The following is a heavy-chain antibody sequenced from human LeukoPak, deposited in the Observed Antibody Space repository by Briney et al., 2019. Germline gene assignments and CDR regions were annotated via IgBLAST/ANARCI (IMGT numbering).Heavy chain of an antibody. CDR1: GFTFSNYW. CDR3: AKGSYYDSSGSFYFDY. J-gene: IGHJ4*02. V-gene: IGHV3-23*01. CDR2: ISGSGDNT. Sequence: GGSLRLSCAASGFTFSNYWMSWVRQAPGKGLEWVSGISGSGDNTYYADSVKGRFTISRDNSKNTLYVQVNSLGTEDTAAYYCAKGSYYDSSGSFYFDYWGQGTLVTVSS. D-gene: IGHD3-22*01.